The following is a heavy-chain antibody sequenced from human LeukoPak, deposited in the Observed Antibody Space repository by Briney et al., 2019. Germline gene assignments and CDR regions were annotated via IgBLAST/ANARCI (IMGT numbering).Heavy chain of an antibody. Sequence: PSETLSLTCTVSGGSISSYYWSWIRQPTGKGLEWIGYIYYSGSTNYNPSLKSRVTISVDTSKNQFSLKLSSVTAADTAVYYCARYYYDSSGYSPFDYWGQGTLVTVSS. J-gene: IGHJ4*02. V-gene: IGHV4-59*01. CDR1: GGSISSYY. D-gene: IGHD3-22*01. CDR2: IYYSGST. CDR3: ARYYYDSSGYSPFDY.